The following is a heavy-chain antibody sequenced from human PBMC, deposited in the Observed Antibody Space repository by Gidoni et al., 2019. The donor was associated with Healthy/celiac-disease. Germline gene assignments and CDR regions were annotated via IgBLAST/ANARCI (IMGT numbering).Heavy chain of an antibody. D-gene: IGHD3-9*01. CDR1: GFTFSSYG. J-gene: IGHJ5*02. V-gene: IGHV3-33*01. CDR2: IWYDGSNK. Sequence: QVQLVESGGGVVQPGRSLRLSCAASGFTFSSYGMHWVRQAPGKGLVWGAVIWYDGSNKYYADSVKGRFTISRDNSKNTLYLQMNSLRAEDTAVYYCARDILTGSNWFDPWGQGTLVTVSS. CDR3: ARDILTGSNWFDP.